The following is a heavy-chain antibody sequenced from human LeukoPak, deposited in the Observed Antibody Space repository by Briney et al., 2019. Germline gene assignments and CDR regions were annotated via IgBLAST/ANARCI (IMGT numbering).Heavy chain of an antibody. CDR3: ARLKAVAGMNLPTDY. CDR1: GFTFSSHG. V-gene: IGHV3-23*01. CDR2: ISGSGGST. J-gene: IGHJ4*02. Sequence: GGSLRLSCAASGFTFSSHGMSWVRQAPGKGLEWVSGISGSGGSTYYVDSVKGRFTISRDKSKNTLYLQMNSLRAEDTAVYYCARLKAVAGMNLPTDYWGQGTLVTVSS. D-gene: IGHD6-19*01.